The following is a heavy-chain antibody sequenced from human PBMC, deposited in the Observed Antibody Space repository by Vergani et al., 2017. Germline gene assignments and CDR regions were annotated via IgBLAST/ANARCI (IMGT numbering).Heavy chain of an antibody. V-gene: IGHV3-74*01. CDR2: IKSDGSIT. Sequence: EVQLVESGGGLIHPGGSLRLSCEGSGFSFSGYLMHWVRQSPEKGLVWVSRIKSDGSITNYADSVKGRFTISRDNAKNTLYLEMNSLRGDDTAIYYCVRAGCRVPCYMSKWFESWGQGTLVTVSS. CDR1: GFSFSGYL. D-gene: IGHD2-15*01. J-gene: IGHJ5*01. CDR3: VRAGCRVPCYMSKWFES.